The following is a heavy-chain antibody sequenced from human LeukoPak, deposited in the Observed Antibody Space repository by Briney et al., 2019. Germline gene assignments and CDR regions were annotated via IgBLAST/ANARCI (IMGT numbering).Heavy chain of an antibody. D-gene: IGHD3-3*01. V-gene: IGHV4-4*07. J-gene: IGHJ5*02. CDR2: IYTSGST. CDR1: GGSTSSYY. CDR3: AREPYDFWSGYYYWFDP. Sequence: PSETLSLTCTVSGGSTSSYYWSWIRQPAGKGLEWIGRIYTSGSTNYNPSLKSRVTMSVDTSKNQFSLKLSSVTAADTAVYYCAREPYDFWSGYYYWFDPWGQGTLVTVSS.